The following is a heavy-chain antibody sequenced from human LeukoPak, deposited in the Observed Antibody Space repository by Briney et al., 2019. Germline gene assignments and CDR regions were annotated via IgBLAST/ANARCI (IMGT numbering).Heavy chain of an antibody. J-gene: IGHJ4*02. V-gene: IGHV6-1*01. D-gene: IGHD6-19*01. CDR1: GDSVSRDSIA. CDR2: TYYKSAWYN. CDR3: ARGTGWPHFDY. Sequence: SQTLSLTCAISGDSVSRDSIAWNWIRQSPSRGLEWLGRTYYKSAWYNDYAVHMKSRITISPDTSKNQFSLQLNSVTPDDTAVYYCARGTGWPHFDYWSQGILVTVSS.